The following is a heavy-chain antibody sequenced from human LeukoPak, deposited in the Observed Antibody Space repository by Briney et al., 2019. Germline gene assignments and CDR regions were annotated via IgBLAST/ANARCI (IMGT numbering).Heavy chain of an antibody. D-gene: IGHD2-2*01. CDR1: GYTFTSYY. CDR2: INPNSGGT. J-gene: IGHJ4*02. V-gene: IGHV1-2*02. Sequence: GASVKVSCKASGYTFTSYYMHWVRQAPGQGLEWMGIINPNSGGTNYAQKFQGRVTMTSDTSITTAYLELRRLRSDDTAVYYCARGLRDSPAFDSWGQGALVTVSS. CDR3: ARGLRDSPAFDS.